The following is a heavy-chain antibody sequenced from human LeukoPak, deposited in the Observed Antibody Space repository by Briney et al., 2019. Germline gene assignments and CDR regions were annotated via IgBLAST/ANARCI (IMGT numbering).Heavy chain of an antibody. D-gene: IGHD6-19*01. CDR1: GDSISRYY. V-gene: IGHV4-59*01. CDR3: ARGGHSAWNLGNS. Sequence: SETLSLTCAVSGDSISRYYWSWIRQPPGKGLEWIGYIYWSGSTSYSPSLKSRVTMSVDTSRNQLSLKLSSVPAADTAVYYCARGGHSAWNLGNSWGQGILVTVSS. CDR2: IYWSGST. J-gene: IGHJ4*02.